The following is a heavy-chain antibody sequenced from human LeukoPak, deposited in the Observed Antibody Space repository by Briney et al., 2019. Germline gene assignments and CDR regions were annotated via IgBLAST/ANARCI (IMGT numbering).Heavy chain of an antibody. J-gene: IGHJ4*02. CDR3: ATKQWLAPPPDS. CDR2: INTDGTVT. Sequence: GGSLRLSCAASGFTFGNYWMLWVHQAPGKGLKSVSRINTDGTVTTYADSVKGRFTVSRDNADNTMFLQMNSVGDEDTAVYYCATKQWLAPPPDSWGQGTPVTVSS. V-gene: IGHV3-74*01. D-gene: IGHD6-19*01. CDR1: GFTFGNYW.